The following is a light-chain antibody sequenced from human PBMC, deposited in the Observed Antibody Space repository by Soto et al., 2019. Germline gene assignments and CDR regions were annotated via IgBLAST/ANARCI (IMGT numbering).Light chain of an antibody. CDR3: SSYTSSSSYV. Sequence: QSALTQPASVSGSPGQSITISCTGTSSDVGYYTFVSWYQQHPGKAPKLLIYEVSNRPSGVSNRFSGSKSGNTASLTISGLRAEDAADYFCSSYTSSSSYVFGTGTKVTVL. CDR1: SSDVGYYTF. V-gene: IGLV2-14*01. CDR2: EVS. J-gene: IGLJ1*01.